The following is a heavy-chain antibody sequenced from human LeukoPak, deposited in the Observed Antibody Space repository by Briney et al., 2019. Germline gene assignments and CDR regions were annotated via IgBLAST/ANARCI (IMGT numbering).Heavy chain of an antibody. CDR2: ISSSSSYI. D-gene: IGHD3-16*01. V-gene: IGHV3-21*04. Sequence: GGSLRLSCAASGFTFSSYSMNWVRQAPGKGLEWVSSISSSSSYIYYADSVKGRFTISRDNAKNSLYLQMNSLRAEDTAVYYCARPSQTWGSAFDIWGQGTMVTVSS. J-gene: IGHJ3*02. CDR1: GFTFSSYS. CDR3: ARPSQTWGSAFDI.